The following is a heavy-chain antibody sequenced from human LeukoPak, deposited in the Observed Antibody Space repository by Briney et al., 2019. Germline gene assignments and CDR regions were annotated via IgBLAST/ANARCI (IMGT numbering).Heavy chain of an antibody. CDR2: IYYSGST. CDR3: AREADSSGWYGDAFDI. D-gene: IGHD6-19*01. J-gene: IGHJ3*02. CDR1: GGPISSYY. Sequence: PSETLSLTCTVSGGPISSYYWSWIRQPPGKGLEWIGYIYYSGSTNYNPSLKSRVTISVDTSKNQFSLKLSSVTAADTAVYYCAREADSSGWYGDAFDIWGQGTMVTVSS. V-gene: IGHV4-59*01.